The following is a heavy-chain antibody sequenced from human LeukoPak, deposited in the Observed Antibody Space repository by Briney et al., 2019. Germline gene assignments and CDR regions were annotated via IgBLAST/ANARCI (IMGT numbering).Heavy chain of an antibody. CDR1: GFTFSSYS. J-gene: IGHJ3*02. CDR3: ASGLRYFDWLLFGAFDI. D-gene: IGHD3-9*01. V-gene: IGHV3-48*01. CDR2: ISSSSSTI. Sequence: PGGSLRLSCAASGFTFSSYSMNWVRQAPGKGLEWVSYISSSSSTIYYADSVKGRFTISRDNAKNSLYLQMNSLRAEDTAVYYCASGLRYFDWLLFGAFDIWGQGTMVTVSS.